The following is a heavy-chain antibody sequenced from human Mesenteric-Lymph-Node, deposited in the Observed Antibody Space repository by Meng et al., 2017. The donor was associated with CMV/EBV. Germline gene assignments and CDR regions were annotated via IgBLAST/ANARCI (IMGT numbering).Heavy chain of an antibody. Sequence: ASVKVSCKTSGYSFTDHSIHWVRQAPGHGLEWMGWMRPKNGFTNYAQKFQGRLTMTRDTPITTAYMQLSSLTSDDTAVYYCARDRVVVVPAGYYYYYGMDVWGQGTTVTVSS. D-gene: IGHD2-2*01. CDR2: MRPKNGFT. CDR3: ARDRVVVVPAGYYYYYGMDV. J-gene: IGHJ6*02. CDR1: GYSFTDHS. V-gene: IGHV1-2*02.